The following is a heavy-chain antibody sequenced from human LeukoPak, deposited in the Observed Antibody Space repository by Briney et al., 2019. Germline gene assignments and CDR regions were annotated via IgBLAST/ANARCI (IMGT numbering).Heavy chain of an antibody. Sequence: ASVKVSCKASGYTFTSYGISWVRQAPGQGLEWMGWISAYNGNTNYAQKFQGRVTMTRDMSTSTVYMELSSLRSEDTAVYYCARNGDYYGSGSYWYYYYYMDVWGKGTTVTVSS. CDR1: GYTFTSYG. J-gene: IGHJ6*03. V-gene: IGHV1-18*01. D-gene: IGHD3-10*01. CDR3: ARNGDYYGSGSYWYYYYYMDV. CDR2: ISAYNGNT.